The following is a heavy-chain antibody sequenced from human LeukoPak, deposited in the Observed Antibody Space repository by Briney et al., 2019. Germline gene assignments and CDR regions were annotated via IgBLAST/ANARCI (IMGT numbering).Heavy chain of an antibody. CDR2: ISYDGSNK. V-gene: IGHV3-30*18. Sequence: PGRSLRLSRAASGFTFSSYGMHWVRQAPGKGLEWVAVISYDGSNKYYGDSVKGRFTISRDNSKNTLYLQMNSLRAEDTAVYYCAKDLASAEVVDYWGQGTLVTVSS. CDR3: AKDLASAEVVDY. CDR1: GFTFSSYG. D-gene: IGHD6-13*01. J-gene: IGHJ4*02.